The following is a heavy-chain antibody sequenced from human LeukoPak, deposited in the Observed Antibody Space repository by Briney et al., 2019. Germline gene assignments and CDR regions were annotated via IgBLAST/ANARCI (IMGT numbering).Heavy chain of an antibody. CDR1: GYTFTGYY. CDR2: INPNSGGT. J-gene: IGHJ4*02. D-gene: IGHD1-26*01. V-gene: IGHV1-2*02. Sequence: GSSVKVSCKASGYTFTGYYMHWVRQAPGQGLEWMGWINPNSGGTNYAQKFQGRVTMTRDTSISTAYMELSRLRSDDTAVYYCARDRSSGSYTVDYWGQGTLVTVSS. CDR3: ARDRSSGSYTVDY.